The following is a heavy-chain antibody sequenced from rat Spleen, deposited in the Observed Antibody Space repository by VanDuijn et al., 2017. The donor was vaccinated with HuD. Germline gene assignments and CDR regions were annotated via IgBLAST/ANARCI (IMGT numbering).Heavy chain of an antibody. CDR1: GFTFSDYY. V-gene: IGHV5-20*01. CDR2: ISYDGGST. Sequence: EVQLVESGGGLVQPGRSLKLSCAASGFTFSDYYMAWVRQAPTKGLEWVASISYDGGSTYYPDSVKGRFTISRDNAKSTLYLQMNSLRSEDTATYYCTKGEFGDYWGQGVMVTVSS. J-gene: IGHJ2*01. CDR3: TKGEFGDY. D-gene: IGHD4-3*01.